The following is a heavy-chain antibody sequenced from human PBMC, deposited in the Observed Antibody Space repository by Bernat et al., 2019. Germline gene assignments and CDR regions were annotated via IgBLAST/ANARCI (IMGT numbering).Heavy chain of an antibody. V-gene: IGHV3-21*01. D-gene: IGHD6-13*01. CDR1: GFTFSSYS. J-gene: IGHJ6*02. CDR2: ISSSSSYI. Sequence: EVQLVESGGGLVKPGGSLRLSCAASGFTFSSYSMNWVRQAPGKGLEWVSSISSSSSYIYYADSVKGRFTISRDKAKNSLYLQMKSLRAEDTAVWYCARRIAAAGTPLDYGMDVWGQGTTVTVSS. CDR3: ARRIAAAGTPLDYGMDV.